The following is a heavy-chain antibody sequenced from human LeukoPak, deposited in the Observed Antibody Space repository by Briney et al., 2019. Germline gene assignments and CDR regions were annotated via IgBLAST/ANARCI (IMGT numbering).Heavy chain of an antibody. Sequence: GAPLRLSWAASGFTFSTYFMHWLRQAPGKGLVWVSRINGDGISTTYAYSVMGRCTISRDNAKNTLYLQMNILSADATAVYYCAREHYGPDYWGQGTLVTVSS. V-gene: IGHV3-74*01. D-gene: IGHD4-17*01. CDR2: INGDGIST. CDR3: AREHYGPDY. CDR1: GFTFSTYF. J-gene: IGHJ4*02.